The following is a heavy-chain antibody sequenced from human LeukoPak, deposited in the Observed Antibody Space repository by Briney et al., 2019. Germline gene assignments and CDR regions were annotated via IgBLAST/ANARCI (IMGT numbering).Heavy chain of an antibody. CDR3: ASFRTGYSYYFDY. V-gene: IGHV3-21*01. Sequence: GGSLRLSCAASGXTFSDYSVNWVRQTPGRGLEWVSSISPSGRSISYADSVKGRFTISRDNAKNSLYLQMSSLRAEDTAVYYCASFRTGYSYYFDYWGQGILVTVSS. J-gene: IGHJ4*02. CDR1: GXTFSDYS. D-gene: IGHD3/OR15-3a*01. CDR2: ISPSGRSI.